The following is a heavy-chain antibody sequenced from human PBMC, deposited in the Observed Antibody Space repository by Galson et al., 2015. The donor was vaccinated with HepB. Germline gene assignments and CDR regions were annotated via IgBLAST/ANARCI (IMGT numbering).Heavy chain of an antibody. CDR2: ISYDGSNK. Sequence: SLRLSCAASGFTFSSYGMHWVRQAPGKGLEWVAVISYDGSNKYYADSVKGRFTISRDNSKNTLYLQMNSLRAEDTAVYYCARDRRVAAAGTPVYYYYGMDVWGQGTTVTVSS. D-gene: IGHD6-13*01. CDR1: GFTFSSYG. V-gene: IGHV3-30*03. J-gene: IGHJ6*02. CDR3: ARDRRVAAAGTPVYYYYGMDV.